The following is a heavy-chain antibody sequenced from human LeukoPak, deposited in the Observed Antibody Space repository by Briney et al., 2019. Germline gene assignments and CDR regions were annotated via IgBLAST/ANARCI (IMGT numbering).Heavy chain of an antibody. J-gene: IGHJ4*02. CDR1: GFTFSSYG. V-gene: IGHV3-23*01. Sequence: GGSLRLSCAASGFTFSSYGMSWVRQAPGKGLEWVSAISDGGSSTYYADSVKGRFTISRDNSKNTLYLQMNSLTAKDTAVYYCAKRVRYGSGNYHFDHWGQGTLVTVSS. CDR3: AKRVRYGSGNYHFDH. CDR2: ISDGGSST. D-gene: IGHD3-10*01.